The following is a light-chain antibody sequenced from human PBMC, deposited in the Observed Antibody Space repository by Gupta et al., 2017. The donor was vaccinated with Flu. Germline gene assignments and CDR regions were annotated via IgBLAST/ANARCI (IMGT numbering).Light chain of an antibody. V-gene: IGLV1-40*01. J-gene: IGLJ2*01. CDR2: DNI. Sequence: QSVLTQPPSVSGAPGQRVTISRTGSSSNIGAGYDVHWYQQLPGTAPKLLIYDNINRPSGVPDRFSGSKSGTSASLAITGLQADDEADYYCQSYDSGLFVVFGGGTKLTVL. CDR3: QSYDSGLFVV. CDR1: SSNIGAGYD.